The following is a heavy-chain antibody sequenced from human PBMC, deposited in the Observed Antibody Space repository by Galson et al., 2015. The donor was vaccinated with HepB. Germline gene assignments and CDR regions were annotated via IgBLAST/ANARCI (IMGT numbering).Heavy chain of an antibody. CDR2: IDPDGSST. J-gene: IGHJ5*01. Sequence: SLRLSCAASGFTFSSYWMHWVRQSPGKGLVCVSRIDPDGSSTSYADSVKGRFTISRDNAKNSLYLQINSLRAEDTAVYYCERGSRGWLEFWGQGTLVSVSS. V-gene: IGHV3-74*01. CDR1: GFTFSSYW. CDR3: ERGSRGWLEF. D-gene: IGHD2-15*01.